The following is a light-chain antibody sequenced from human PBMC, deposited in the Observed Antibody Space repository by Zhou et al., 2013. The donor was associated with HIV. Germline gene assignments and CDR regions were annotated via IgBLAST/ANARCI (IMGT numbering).Light chain of an antibody. CDR1: QSVSSSY. CDR2: GAS. CDR3: QQHGNSPPFT. V-gene: IGKV3-20*01. Sequence: EIVLTQSPGTLSLSPGERATLSCRASQSVSSSYLAWYQQKPGQAPRLLIYGASKRATGIPDRFSGSGSGTDYTLTISRLEPEDFAVYYCQQHGNSPPFTFGPGTTVDIK. J-gene: IGKJ3*01.